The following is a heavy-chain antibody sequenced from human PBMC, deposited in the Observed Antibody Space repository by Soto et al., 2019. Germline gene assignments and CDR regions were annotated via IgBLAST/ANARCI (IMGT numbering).Heavy chain of an antibody. CDR1: GFTFSNYA. CDR3: AKGVDQWEHLPWFDP. J-gene: IGHJ5*02. CDR2: ITAGGDGI. Sequence: HPGGSLRLSCAASGFTFSNYAMSWVRQAPGKGPEWVSVITAGGDGIHYADSVKGRITISRDNSKNILYLQMNSLRPEDTAVYYCAKGVDQWEHLPWFDPWGQGTLVTVSS. V-gene: IGHV3-23*01. D-gene: IGHD1-26*01.